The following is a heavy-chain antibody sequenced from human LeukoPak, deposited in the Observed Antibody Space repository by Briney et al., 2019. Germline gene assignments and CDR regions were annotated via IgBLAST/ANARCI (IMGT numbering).Heavy chain of an antibody. V-gene: IGHV3-74*01. Sequence: GGSLSLSCAASGFTFNSHWMHWVRQAPGKGLVWVSRIDSHGTSTIDADSVQGRFTVSRDNSKNTLYLQMNSLRVEDTAVYYCVREGYGPGNYPFDYWGQGTLVTVSS. CDR3: VREGYGPGNYPFDY. CDR2: IDSHGTST. CDR1: GFTFNSHW. J-gene: IGHJ4*02. D-gene: IGHD3-10*01.